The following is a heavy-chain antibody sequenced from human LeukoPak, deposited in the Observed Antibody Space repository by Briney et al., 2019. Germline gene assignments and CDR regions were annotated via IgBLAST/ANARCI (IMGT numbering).Heavy chain of an antibody. J-gene: IGHJ5*02. CDR1: GGSISSYY. Sequence: SETLSLTCTVSGGSISSYYWSWIRQPPGKGLEWIGYIYYSGSTNYNPSHKSRVTISVDTSKNQFSLKLSSVTAADTAVYYCARDPTSGWFDPWGQGTLVTVSS. D-gene: IGHD3-16*01. V-gene: IGHV4-59*01. CDR3: ARDPTSGWFDP. CDR2: IYYSGST.